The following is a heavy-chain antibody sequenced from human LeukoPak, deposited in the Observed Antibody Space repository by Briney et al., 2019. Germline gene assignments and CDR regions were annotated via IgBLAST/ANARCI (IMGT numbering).Heavy chain of an antibody. CDR1: GFTFSSYG. CDR2: ISYDGSNK. CDR3: AKSYPTYGSGSYRVHYGMDV. D-gene: IGHD3-10*01. J-gene: IGHJ6*02. V-gene: IGHV3-30*18. Sequence: GGSLRLSCAASGFTFSSYGMHWVRQAPGKGLEWVAVISYDGSNKYYADSVKGRFTISRDNSKNTLYLQMNSLRAEDTAVYYCAKSYPTYGSGSYRVHYGMDVWGQGTTVTVSS.